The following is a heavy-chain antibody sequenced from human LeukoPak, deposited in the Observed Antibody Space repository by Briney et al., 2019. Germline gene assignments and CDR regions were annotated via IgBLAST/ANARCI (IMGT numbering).Heavy chain of an antibody. D-gene: IGHD2-2*01. CDR2: INHSGST. CDR1: GGSFSGYY. J-gene: IGHJ4*02. CDR3: ARMRYCSSTSCQVGYYFDY. V-gene: IGHV4-34*01. Sequence: SETLSLTCAVHGGSFSGYYWSWIRQPPGKGLEWIGEINHSGSTNYNPSLKSRVTISVDTSRNQFSLKLSSVTAADTAVYYCARMRYCSSTSCQVGYYFDYWGQGTLVTVSS.